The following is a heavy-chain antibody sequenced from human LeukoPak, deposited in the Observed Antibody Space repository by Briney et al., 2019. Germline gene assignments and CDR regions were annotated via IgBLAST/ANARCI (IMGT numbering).Heavy chain of an antibody. V-gene: IGHV1-8*01. Sequence: ASVKVSCKASGYTFTSYDINWVRQATGQGLEWMGWMSPNSANTGYAQKFQGRVTMTRNTSISTAYMELSSLRSEDTAVYYCATYGYTNGWYSNYWGQGTLVTVSS. CDR3: ATYGYTNGWYSNY. D-gene: IGHD6-19*01. CDR2: MSPNSANT. CDR1: GYTFTSYD. J-gene: IGHJ4*02.